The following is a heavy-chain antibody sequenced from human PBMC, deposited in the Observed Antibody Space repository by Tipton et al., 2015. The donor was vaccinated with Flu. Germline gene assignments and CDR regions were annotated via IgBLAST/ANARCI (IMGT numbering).Heavy chain of an antibody. J-gene: IGHJ6*03. CDR2: ISPMFGTA. CDR3: ARFVSMIRGQFYYYYMDV. V-gene: IGHV1-69*06. D-gene: IGHD3-10*01. Sequence: QLVQSGAEVKKPGSSVKVSCKASGGTFSSYAINWVRQAPGQGLEWMGGISPMFGTANYAQKFQGRVSMTRDTSTSTVYMELNSLRSEDTAVYYCARFVSMIRGQFYYYYMDVWGKGTTVTVSS. CDR1: GGTFSSYA.